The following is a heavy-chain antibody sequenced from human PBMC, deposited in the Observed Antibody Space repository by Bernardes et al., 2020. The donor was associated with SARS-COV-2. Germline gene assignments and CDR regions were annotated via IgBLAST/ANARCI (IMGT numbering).Heavy chain of an antibody. Sequence: SETLSLTCAVYGGSFSSGDFYWTWIRQPPGKGLEWIGYIYYSGTTYYNPSLKSRVTISRDMSKNQFALKLSSVTDADTAMYYCARDSSGYFRVDYWGLGTLVTVSS. V-gene: IGHV4-30-4*01. CDR2: IYYSGTT. CDR3: ARDSSGYFRVDY. J-gene: IGHJ4*02. D-gene: IGHD3-22*01. CDR1: GGSFSSGDFY.